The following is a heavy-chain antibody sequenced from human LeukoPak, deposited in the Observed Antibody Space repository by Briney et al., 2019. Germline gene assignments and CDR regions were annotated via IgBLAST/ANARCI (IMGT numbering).Heavy chain of an antibody. D-gene: IGHD3-3*01. CDR1: GGTFSSYA. CDR3: ARRDPSGYDDY. J-gene: IGHJ4*02. CDR2: IIPIFGTA. V-gene: IGHV1-69*13. Sequence: ASVEVSCKASGGTFSSYAISWVRQAPGQGLEWMGGIIPIFGTANYAQKFQGRVTITADESTSTAYMELSSLRSEDTAVYYCARRDPSGYDDYWGQGTLVTVSS.